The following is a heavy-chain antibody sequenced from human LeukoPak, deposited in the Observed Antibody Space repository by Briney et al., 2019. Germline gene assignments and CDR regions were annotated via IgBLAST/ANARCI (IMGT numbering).Heavy chain of an antibody. Sequence: GGSLRLSCAASGLTFRLYGMHWVRQAPGKGLEWVAVILNDGSNQYYADSVKGRFTVSRDNSKNTVFLQVNSLRADDTAVYYCARDGVNWGIDLWGQGTLVIVSS. V-gene: IGHV3-33*01. CDR3: ARDGVNWGIDL. J-gene: IGHJ5*02. CDR2: ILNDGSNQ. CDR1: GLTFRLYG. D-gene: IGHD7-27*01.